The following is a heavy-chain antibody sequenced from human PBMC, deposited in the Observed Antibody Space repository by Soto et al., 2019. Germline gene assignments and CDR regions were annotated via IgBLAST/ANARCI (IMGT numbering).Heavy chain of an antibody. CDR2: IYPGDSDT. J-gene: IGHJ3*02. CDR1: GYSFTSYW. Sequence: GESLKISCKGSGYSFTSYWIGWVRQMPGKGLEWRGIIYPGDSDTRYSPSFQGQVTISADKSISTAYLQWSSLKASDTAMYYCARYSTGTNDAFDIWGQGTMVTVSS. D-gene: IGHD4-17*01. V-gene: IGHV5-51*01. CDR3: ARYSTGTNDAFDI.